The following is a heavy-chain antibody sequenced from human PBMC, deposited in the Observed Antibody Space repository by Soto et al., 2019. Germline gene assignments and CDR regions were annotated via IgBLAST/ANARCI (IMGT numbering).Heavy chain of an antibody. D-gene: IGHD5-12*01. CDR2: FYPSGST. Sequence: QLQLQESGPGLVKPSETLSLTCTVSGGSINSGPYSWGWIRQPPGKGLEWIGTFYPSGSTHHNPSFGCLVTVAVDASKNPFSLKVRSVTAADTAVYYCARRRGYCIFSGCNGDYAMDVWGRGTTVTVSS. CDR1: GGSINSGPYS. CDR3: ARRRGYCIFSGCNGDYAMDV. V-gene: IGHV4-39*01. J-gene: IGHJ6*02.